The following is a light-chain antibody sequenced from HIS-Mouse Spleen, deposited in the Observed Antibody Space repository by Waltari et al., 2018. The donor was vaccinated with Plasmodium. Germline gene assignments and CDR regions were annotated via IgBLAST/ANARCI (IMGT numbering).Light chain of an antibody. CDR2: GKN. Sequence: SSELTQDPAVSVALGQTVRITCQGDSLRSYYASWYQQKPGQAPVLVIYGKNNRPSGIPDRFSGSSSGNTASLTITGAQAEDEAEYYCNSRDSSGTHGVFGGGTKLTVL. CDR1: SLRSYY. CDR3: NSRDSSGTHGV. V-gene: IGLV3-19*01. J-gene: IGLJ2*01.